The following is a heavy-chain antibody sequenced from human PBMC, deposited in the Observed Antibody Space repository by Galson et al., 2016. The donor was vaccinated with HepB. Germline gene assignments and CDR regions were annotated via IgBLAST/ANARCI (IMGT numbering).Heavy chain of an antibody. V-gene: IGHV4-4*02. J-gene: IGHJ4*02. CDR2: IFHSGST. CDR3: ARVPDYGGKPVDY. CDR1: GGSISSSSW. Sequence: LSLTCAVSGGSISSSSWRRWVRQPPGKGLEWIGEIFHSGSTNYNASLKSRVTILVDKSKNQFSLKLTSVTAADTAMYYCARVPDYGGKPVDYWGQGILVTVSS. D-gene: IGHD4-23*01.